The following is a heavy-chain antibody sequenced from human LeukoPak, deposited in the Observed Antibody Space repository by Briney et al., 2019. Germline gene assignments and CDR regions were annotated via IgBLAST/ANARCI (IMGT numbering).Heavy chain of an antibody. Sequence: GGSLRLSCAASGFTFSGYSLNWVRQAPGKGLEWVSSITGSSNFIYYADSVKGRFTISRDNAKNSLFLQMNSLRAEDTAMYYCARSEDYCSGGSCYAHWGQGILVTVSS. CDR3: ARSEDYCSGGSCYAH. CDR2: ITGSSNFI. V-gene: IGHV3-21*06. D-gene: IGHD2-15*01. J-gene: IGHJ4*02. CDR1: GFTFSGYS.